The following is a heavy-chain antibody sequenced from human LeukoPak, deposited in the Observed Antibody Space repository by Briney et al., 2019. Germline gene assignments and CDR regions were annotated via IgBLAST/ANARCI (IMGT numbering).Heavy chain of an antibody. D-gene: IGHD2-2*01. CDR2: INHSGST. CDR1: GGSFSGYY. CDR3: ARGRGVVVPAAINY. J-gene: IGHJ4*02. V-gene: IGHV4-34*01. Sequence: PSETLSLTCAVYGGSFSGYYWSWIRQPPGKGLEWIGEINHSGSTSYNPSLKSRVTISVDTSKNQFSLKLSSVTAADTAVYYCARGRGVVVPAAINYWGQGTLVTVSS.